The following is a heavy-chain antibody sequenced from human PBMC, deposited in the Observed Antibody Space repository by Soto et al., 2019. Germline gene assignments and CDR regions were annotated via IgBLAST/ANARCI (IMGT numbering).Heavy chain of an antibody. CDR1: GFTFSSYA. CDR2: ISYDGSNK. V-gene: IGHV3-30-3*01. D-gene: IGHD5-12*01. CDR3: ARDNYRFNSCYGFSRDV. J-gene: IGHJ6*02. Sequence: QVQQVESGGGVVQPGRSLRLSCAASGFTFSSYAMHWVRQAPGKGLEWVAVISYDGSNKYYADSVKGRFTISRDNFKNTQYLQLNTHRADATALYHSARDNYRFNSCYGFSRDVWGQGTTVTVSS.